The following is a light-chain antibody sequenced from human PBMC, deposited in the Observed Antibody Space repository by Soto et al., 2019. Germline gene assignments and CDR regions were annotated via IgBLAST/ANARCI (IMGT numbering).Light chain of an antibody. Sequence: DIQMTQSPASLSASVGDRVTITCRASQGISNYLAWYQQKPGIVPKLLIYAASTLQSGVPSRFSGSGSGTDFTLTITSLQPEDVATYYCQKYSSVITFGQGTRLEMK. CDR1: QGISNY. V-gene: IGKV1-27*01. CDR3: QKYSSVIT. CDR2: AAS. J-gene: IGKJ5*01.